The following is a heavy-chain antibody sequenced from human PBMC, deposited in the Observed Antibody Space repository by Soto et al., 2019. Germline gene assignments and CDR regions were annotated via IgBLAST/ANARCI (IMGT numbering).Heavy chain of an antibody. D-gene: IGHD6-19*01. J-gene: IGHJ4*02. CDR1: GGSISSYY. CDR3: ARGLRNSSGWAGVIVYYFDY. Sequence: QVQLQESGPGLVKPSETLSLTCTVSGGSISSYYWSWIRQPPGKGLEWIGYIYYSGSTNYNPSLKSRVTISVDTSKNQFSLKLRSVTAADTAVYYCARGLRNSSGWAGVIVYYFDYWGQGTLVTVSS. CDR2: IYYSGST. V-gene: IGHV4-59*01.